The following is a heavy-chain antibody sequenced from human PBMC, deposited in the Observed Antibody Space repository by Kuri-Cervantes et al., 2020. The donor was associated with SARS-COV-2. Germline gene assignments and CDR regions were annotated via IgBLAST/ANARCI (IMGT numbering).Heavy chain of an antibody. D-gene: IGHD2-2*01. V-gene: IGHV1-2*04. CDR1: GYTFTGYY. J-gene: IGHJ6*02. CDR2: INPNSGGT. Sequence: ASVKVSCKASGYTFTGYYMHWVRQAPGQGLEWMGWINPNSGGTNYAQKFQGWVTMTRDTSISTAYMELSRLRSDDTAGYYCARELVVVPAAEQNWYYYYGMDVWGQGTTVTVSS. CDR3: ARELVVVPAAEQNWYYYYGMDV.